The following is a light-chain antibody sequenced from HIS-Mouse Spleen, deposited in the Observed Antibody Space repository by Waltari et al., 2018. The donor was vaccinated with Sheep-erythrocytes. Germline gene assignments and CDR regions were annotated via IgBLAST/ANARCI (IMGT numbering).Light chain of an antibody. Sequence: QSALTQPASVSGSPGQSITISCTGTSSDVGSYNFVSCYQQHPGKAPKLMIYEGSKRPSGVSNRFSGSKSGNTASLTISGLQAEDEADYYCCSYAGSSTFHVVFGGGTKLTVL. J-gene: IGLJ2*01. CDR3: CSYAGSSTFHVV. CDR1: SSDVGSYNF. V-gene: IGLV2-23*03. CDR2: EGS.